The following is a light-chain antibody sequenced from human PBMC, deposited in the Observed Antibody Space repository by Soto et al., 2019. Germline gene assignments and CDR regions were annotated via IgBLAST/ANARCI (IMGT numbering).Light chain of an antibody. CDR2: GAS. V-gene: IGKV3-11*01. CDR3: QQRDSWPIT. Sequence: IVVTQSPGTLSLSPGEGATLSCRASQSVGKNYLAWYQHKSGQAPRLLIHGASNRATGIPARFSGSGSGTDLTITINSLEPDDCAVYYGQQRDSWPITFGQGTRLEIK. J-gene: IGKJ5*01. CDR1: QSVGKNY.